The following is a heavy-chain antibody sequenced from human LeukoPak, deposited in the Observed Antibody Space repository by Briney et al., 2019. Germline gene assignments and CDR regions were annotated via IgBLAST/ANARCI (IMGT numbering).Heavy chain of an antibody. D-gene: IGHD2-2*01. J-gene: IGHJ6*02. CDR2: ISSSSSYI. V-gene: IGHV3-21*01. Sequence: GGSLRLSCAASGFTFSSYSMNWVRQAPGKGLEWVSSISSSSSYIYYADSVKGRFTISRDNAKNSLYLQMNSLRAEDTAVYYCARDPVVPAANDYYGMDVWGQGTTVTVS. CDR1: GFTFSSYS. CDR3: ARDPVVPAANDYYGMDV.